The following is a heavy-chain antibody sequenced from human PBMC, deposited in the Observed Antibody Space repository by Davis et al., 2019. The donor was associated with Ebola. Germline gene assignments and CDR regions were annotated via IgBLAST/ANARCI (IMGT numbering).Heavy chain of an antibody. CDR3: AMVQGVIIRGHFDY. Sequence: SVKVSCKASGGTFSSYAISWVRQAPGQGLEWMGRIIPILGIAKYAQKFQGRVTITADKSTSTAYMELSSLRSEDTAVYYCAMVQGVIIRGHFDYWGQGTLVTVSS. D-gene: IGHD3-10*01. CDR2: IIPILGIA. J-gene: IGHJ4*02. V-gene: IGHV1-69*04. CDR1: GGTFSSYA.